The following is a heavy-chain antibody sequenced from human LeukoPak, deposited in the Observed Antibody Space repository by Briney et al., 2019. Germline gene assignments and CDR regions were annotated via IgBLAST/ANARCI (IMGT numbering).Heavy chain of an antibody. CDR1: GGSISSYY. D-gene: IGHD6-13*01. Sequence: SETLSLTCTVSGGSISSYYWGWIRQPPGKGLEWLGNFYNSGSTSFNPSLQSRVSISADTSNNQFSLKLISVTAADTAVYYCARGRAAARMVGHYYYPMDVWGQGTTVTVSS. CDR3: ARGRAAARMVGHYYYPMDV. V-gene: IGHV4-39*07. CDR2: FYNSGST. J-gene: IGHJ6*02.